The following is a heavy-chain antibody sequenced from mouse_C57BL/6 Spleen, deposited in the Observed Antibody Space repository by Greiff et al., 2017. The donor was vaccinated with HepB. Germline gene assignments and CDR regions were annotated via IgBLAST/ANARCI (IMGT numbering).Heavy chain of an antibody. D-gene: IGHD1-1*01. CDR2: INPRTGGT. CDR1: GYSFTGYY. V-gene: IGHV1-42*01. CDR3: ARWGYSSTLDY. J-gene: IGHJ2*01. Sequence: VQLQQPGPELVKPGASVKISCKASGYSFTGYYMNWVKQSPEKSLEWIGKINPRTGGTTYNQKFKAKATLTVDKSSSTAYMQLKSLTSEDSAVYYCARWGYSSTLDYWGQGTTLTVSS.